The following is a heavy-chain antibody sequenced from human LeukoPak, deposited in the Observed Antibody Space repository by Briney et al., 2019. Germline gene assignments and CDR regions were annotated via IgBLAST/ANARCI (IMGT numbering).Heavy chain of an antibody. CDR2: ISSSGSTI. V-gene: IGHV3-48*04. D-gene: IGHD3-16*01. CDR3: ATGVMPEAFDI. CDR1: GFTFSSYG. Sequence: GGSLRLSCVASGFTFSSYGMNWVRQAPGKGLEWVSYISSSGSTIYYADSVKGRFTISRDNAKNSLYLQMNSLRAEDTAVYYCATGVMPEAFDIWGQGTMVTVSS. J-gene: IGHJ3*02.